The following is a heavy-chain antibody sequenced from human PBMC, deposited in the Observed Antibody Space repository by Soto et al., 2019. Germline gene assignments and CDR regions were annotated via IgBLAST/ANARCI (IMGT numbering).Heavy chain of an antibody. CDR1: EFAFTAFA. V-gene: IGHV3-23*01. Sequence: GGSLRLSCTASEFAFTAFAISWVRQAPGMGLEWVSGVSGSGLSQYYADSVKGRFTISRDNSNNTVYLQMNSLRAEDTAIYYCAKDGTFSGNYYFDQWGPGTLVTVS. D-gene: IGHD1-26*01. CDR3: AKDGTFSGNYYFDQ. CDR2: VSGSGLSQ. J-gene: IGHJ4*02.